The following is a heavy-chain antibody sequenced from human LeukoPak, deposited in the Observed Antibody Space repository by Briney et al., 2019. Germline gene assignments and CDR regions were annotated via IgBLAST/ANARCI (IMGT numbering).Heavy chain of an antibody. CDR1: GGSISSYY. Sequence: PSETLSLTCTVSGGSISSYYWSWIQQPPGKGLEWIGYIYYSGSTNYNPSLKSRVTISVDTSKNQFSLKLSSVTAADTAVYYCARHRPDTVTTVGWFDPWGQGTLVTVSS. CDR3: ARHRPDTVTTVGWFDP. CDR2: IYYSGST. J-gene: IGHJ5*02. D-gene: IGHD4-17*01. V-gene: IGHV4-59*08.